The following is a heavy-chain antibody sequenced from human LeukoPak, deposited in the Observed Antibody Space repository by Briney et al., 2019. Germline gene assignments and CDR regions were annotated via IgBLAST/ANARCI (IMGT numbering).Heavy chain of an antibody. Sequence: ASVKVSCKASGYTFTNYDINWVRQAAGQGPEWMGWTNPNSGDTDYVEKFRGRVTMTRDTSMNTAYMELSSLRSDDTAVYYCTRSGFGGGVHFDYWGQGTPVTVSS. CDR2: TNPNSGDT. CDR1: GYTFTNYD. J-gene: IGHJ4*02. CDR3: TRSGFGGGVHFDY. D-gene: IGHD3-16*01. V-gene: IGHV1-8*01.